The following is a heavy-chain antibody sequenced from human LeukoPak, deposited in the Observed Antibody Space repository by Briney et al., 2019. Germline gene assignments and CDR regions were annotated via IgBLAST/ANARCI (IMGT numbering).Heavy chain of an antibody. D-gene: IGHD5-12*01. CDR2: ISYDGSNK. CDR3: AKVRPPLGLRFRYYYYMDV. J-gene: IGHJ6*03. CDR1: GFTFSSYG. V-gene: IGHV3-30*18. Sequence: PGGSLRLSCAASGFTFSSYGMHWVRQAPGKGLDWVAVISYDGSNKYYADSVKGRFTISRDNSKNTLYLQMNSLRAEDTAVYYCAKVRPPLGLRFRYYYYMDVWGKGTTVTVSS.